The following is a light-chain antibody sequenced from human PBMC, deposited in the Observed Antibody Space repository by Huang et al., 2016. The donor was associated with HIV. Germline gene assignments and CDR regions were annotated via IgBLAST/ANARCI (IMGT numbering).Light chain of an antibody. CDR3: QQRSNWPGIT. J-gene: IGKJ3*01. Sequence: EIVLTQSPATLSLSPGERATLSCRASQSVSSYLAWYQQKPGQAPRLLIYDASNRATGSPARFSGSGSGTDFTLTISGLEPEDFAVYYCQQRSNWPGITFGPGTKVDIK. CDR1: QSVSSY. CDR2: DAS. V-gene: IGKV3-11*01.